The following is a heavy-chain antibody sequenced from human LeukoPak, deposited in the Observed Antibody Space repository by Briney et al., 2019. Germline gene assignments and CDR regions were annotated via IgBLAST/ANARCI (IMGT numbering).Heavy chain of an antibody. CDR3: ARLYCSSTSCYAYYFDY. J-gene: IGHJ4*02. D-gene: IGHD2-2*01. CDR2: INPNSGGT. V-gene: IGHV1-2*02. CDR1: GYTFTGYY. Sequence: ASVKVSCKASGYTFTGYYMHWVRQAPGQGLEWMGWINPNSGGTNYAQKFQGRVTMTRDTPISTAYMELSRLRSDDTAVYYCARLYCSSTSCYAYYFDYWGQGTLVTVSS.